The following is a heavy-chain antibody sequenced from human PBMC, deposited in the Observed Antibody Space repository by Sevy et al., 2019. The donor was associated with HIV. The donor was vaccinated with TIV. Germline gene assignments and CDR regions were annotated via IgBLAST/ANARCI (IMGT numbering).Heavy chain of an antibody. V-gene: IGHV4-39*02. D-gene: IGHD3-10*01. Sequence: SETLSLTCTVSGGSITSSSYYWAWLRQPPGKGLEWFGSIYYTGSTYYKPSLLSRITISADRSKNHFSLKLTSVTAADTAVYCCARPSGLYYYYAMDVWGQGTAVTVSS. CDR2: IYYTGST. CDR3: ARPSGLYYYYAMDV. CDR1: GGSITSSSYY. J-gene: IGHJ6*02.